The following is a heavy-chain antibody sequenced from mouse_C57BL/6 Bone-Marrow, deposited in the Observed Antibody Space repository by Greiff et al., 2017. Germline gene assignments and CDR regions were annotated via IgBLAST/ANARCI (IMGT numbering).Heavy chain of an antibody. Sequence: EVQLQQSGPGLVKPSQSLSLTCSVTGYSITSGYYWNWIRQFPGNKLEWMGYISYDGSNNYNPSLKNRISITRDTSTNQFFLKLNSVTTEDTATYYCAVRQLRLRMCAYWGQGTLVTVSA. CDR2: ISYDGSN. D-gene: IGHD3-2*02. CDR3: AVRQLRLRMCAY. CDR1: GYSITSGYY. J-gene: IGHJ3*01. V-gene: IGHV3-6*01.